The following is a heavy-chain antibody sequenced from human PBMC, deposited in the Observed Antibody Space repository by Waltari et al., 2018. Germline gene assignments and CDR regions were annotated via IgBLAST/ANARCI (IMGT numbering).Heavy chain of an antibody. V-gene: IGHV3-53*01. CDR3: ARFNDGVPAGIVDY. D-gene: IGHD2-2*01. CDR2: IYSGGST. J-gene: IGHJ4*02. Sequence: EVQLVESGGGLIQPGGSLRLSCADSGFTVSSNHMSWVCQATGKGLEWVSVIYSGGSTYYADSVKGRFTISRDNSKNTLYLQMNSLRAEDTAVYYCARFNDGVPAGIVDYWGQGTLVTVSS. CDR1: GFTVSSNH.